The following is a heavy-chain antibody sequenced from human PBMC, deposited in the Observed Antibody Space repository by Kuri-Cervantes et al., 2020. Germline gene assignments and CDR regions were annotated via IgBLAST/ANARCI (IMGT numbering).Heavy chain of an antibody. CDR3: ATPGGHSGCAYGLDV. CDR2: INPVGGGT. V-gene: IGHV1-2*02. Sequence: ASVKVSCKASGYTFTGYYMHWVRQAPGQGLEWMGWINPVGGGTNYAQNFQGRVTMTRDTSITTAYLEMSSLTFDDTGVYYCATPGGHSGCAYGLDVWGQGTTVTVSS. D-gene: IGHD6-19*01. J-gene: IGHJ6*02. CDR1: GYTFTGYY.